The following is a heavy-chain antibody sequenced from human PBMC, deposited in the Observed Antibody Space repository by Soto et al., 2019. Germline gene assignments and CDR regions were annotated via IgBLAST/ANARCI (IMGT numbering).Heavy chain of an antibody. V-gene: IGHV3-23*01. CDR3: AKDPCGGDCYSDY. J-gene: IGHJ4*02. D-gene: IGHD2-21*02. CDR2: ISGSGGST. Sequence: PGGSLRLSCAASGFTFSSYSISWVRQAPWKGLEWVSAISGSGGSTYYADSVKGRFTISRDNSKNTLYLQMNSLRAEDTAVYYCAKDPCGGDCYSDYWGQGTLVAVSS. CDR1: GFTFSSYS.